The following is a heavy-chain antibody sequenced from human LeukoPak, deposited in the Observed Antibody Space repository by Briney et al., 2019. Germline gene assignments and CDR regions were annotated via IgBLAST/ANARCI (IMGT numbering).Heavy chain of an antibody. CDR1: GFTFSSYA. J-gene: IGHJ4*02. CDR3: AKDATTRGVINADY. V-gene: IGHV3-23*01. Sequence: GGSLRLSCAASGFTFSSYAMSWVRQAPGQALEWVSAISGSGGSTYYADSVKGRFTISRDNSKNTLYLQMNSLRAEDTAVYYCAKDATTRGVINADYWGQGTLVTVSS. D-gene: IGHD3-10*01. CDR2: ISGSGGST.